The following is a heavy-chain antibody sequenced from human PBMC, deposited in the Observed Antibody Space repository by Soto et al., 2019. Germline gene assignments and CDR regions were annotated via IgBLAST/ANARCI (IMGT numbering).Heavy chain of an antibody. CDR2: ISGSGGST. D-gene: IGHD6-19*01. Sequence: GGSLRLPCAASGFTFSSYAMSWVRQAPGKGLEWVSAISGSGGSTYYADSVKGRFTISRDNSKNTLYLQMNSLRAEDTAVYYCAKDLQWPHRVGAFDIWGQGTMVTVSS. V-gene: IGHV3-23*01. CDR3: AKDLQWPHRVGAFDI. J-gene: IGHJ3*02. CDR1: GFTFSSYA.